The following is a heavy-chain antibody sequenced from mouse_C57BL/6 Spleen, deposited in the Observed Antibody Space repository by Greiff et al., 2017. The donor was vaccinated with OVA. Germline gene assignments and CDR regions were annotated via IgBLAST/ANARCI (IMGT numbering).Heavy chain of an antibody. CDR2: INPNNGGT. Sequence: EVQLQQSGPELVKPGASVKISCKASGYTFTDYYMNWVKQSHGKSLEWIGDINPNNGGTSYNQKFKGKATLTVDKSSSTAYMELRSLTSEDSAVYYCATRSPSYNYFDYWGQGTTLTVSS. V-gene: IGHV1-26*01. CDR3: ATRSPSYNYFDY. CDR1: GYTFTDYY. J-gene: IGHJ2*01. D-gene: IGHD1-1*01.